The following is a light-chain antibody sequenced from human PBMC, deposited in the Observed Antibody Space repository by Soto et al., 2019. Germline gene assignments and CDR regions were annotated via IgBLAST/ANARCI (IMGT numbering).Light chain of an antibody. CDR1: QSVRNF. V-gene: IGKV3-11*01. CDR3: QQRTTWLS. J-gene: IGKJ4*01. Sequence: EVVLTQSPATLSLSPGERATLSCRASQSVRNFLAWYQQKPDQAPRLLVYDATNRAAGIPARFSGSGSGTDFSLTISSLEPEDFAVYFCQQRTTWLSFGGGTKVEIK. CDR2: DAT.